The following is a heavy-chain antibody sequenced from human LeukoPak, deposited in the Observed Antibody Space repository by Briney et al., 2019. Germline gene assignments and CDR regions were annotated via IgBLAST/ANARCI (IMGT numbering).Heavy chain of an antibody. J-gene: IGHJ5*02. V-gene: IGHV1-2*04. D-gene: IGHD3-10*01. Sequence: GASVKVSCKASGYTFTGYYMHWVRQAPGQGLDWMGRINPNSGGSNYAQKFQGWVTMTRDTSISTAYMELSRLRSDDTAVYYCARDWGARYYGSGTLNWFDPWGQGTLVTVSS. CDR3: ARDWGARYYGSGTLNWFDP. CDR2: INPNSGGS. CDR1: GYTFTGYY.